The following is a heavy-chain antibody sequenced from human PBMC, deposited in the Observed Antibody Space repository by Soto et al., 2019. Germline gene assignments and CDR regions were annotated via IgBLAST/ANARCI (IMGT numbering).Heavy chain of an antibody. V-gene: IGHV3-9*01. Sequence: EVQLVESGGGLVQPDRSLRLSCAASGFTFDDYAMHWVRQAPGKGLEWVSGISWNSGSIGYADSVKGRFTISRDNAKNSLYLQMNSLRAEDTALYYCAKDMTLGYCSGGSCGIDYWGQGTLVTVSS. CDR1: GFTFDDYA. J-gene: IGHJ4*02. CDR3: AKDMTLGYCSGGSCGIDY. D-gene: IGHD2-15*01. CDR2: ISWNSGSI.